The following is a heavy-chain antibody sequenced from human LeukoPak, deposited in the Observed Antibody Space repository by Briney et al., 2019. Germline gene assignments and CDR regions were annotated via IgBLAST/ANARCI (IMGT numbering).Heavy chain of an antibody. CDR3: ARIPNSPLDDAFDI. CDR1: GFSLSTSGMC. V-gene: IGHV2-70*11. D-gene: IGHD2/OR15-2a*01. J-gene: IGHJ3*02. Sequence: SGPALVKPTQTLTLTCTFSGFSLSTSGMCVSWIRQPPGKALEWLARIDWDDDKYYSTSLKTRLTISKDTSKNQVVLTMTNMDPVDTATYYCARIPNSPLDDAFDIWGQGTMVTVSS. CDR2: IDWDDDK.